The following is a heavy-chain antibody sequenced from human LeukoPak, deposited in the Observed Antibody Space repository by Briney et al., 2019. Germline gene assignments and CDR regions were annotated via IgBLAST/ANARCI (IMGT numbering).Heavy chain of an antibody. D-gene: IGHD2-2*01. CDR1: GGSIISGGYY. V-gene: IGHV4-61*02. CDR2: IYTSGST. CDR3: ARRLIVVPAAMYHDAFDI. J-gene: IGHJ3*02. Sequence: PSETLSLTCTVSGGSIISGGYYWSWIRQPAGKGLEWIGRIYTSGSTNYNPSLKSRVTMSVDTSKNQFSLKLSSVTAADTAVYYCARRLIVVPAAMYHDAFDIWGQGTMVTVSS.